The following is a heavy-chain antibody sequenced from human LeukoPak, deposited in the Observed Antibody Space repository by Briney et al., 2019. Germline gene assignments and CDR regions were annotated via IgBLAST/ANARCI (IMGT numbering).Heavy chain of an antibody. D-gene: IGHD5-24*01. J-gene: IGHJ4*02. CDR1: GFTFSGYS. CDR3: ARAKPAQMATTHPGDY. V-gene: IGHV3-48*02. CDR2: ISPSSGTM. Sequence: PGGSLRLSCAASGFTFSGYSMNWVRQAPGKGLEWVSYISPSSGTMYYADSVEGRFTISRDNARSSLYLHMNSLRDEDTAVYYCARAKPAQMATTHPGDYWGQGTLVTVSS.